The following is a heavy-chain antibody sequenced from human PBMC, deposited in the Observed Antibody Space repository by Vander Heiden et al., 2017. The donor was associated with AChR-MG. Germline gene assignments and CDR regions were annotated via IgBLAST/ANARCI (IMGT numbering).Heavy chain of an antibody. V-gene: IGHV3-53*01. J-gene: IGHJ5*01. Sequence: EVQLVESGGAVIQPGGSLRLPCAASGFTVSTSFMSWVRQPPGKGLEWVAIMHSGGSRFYADSVMDRFIISRDKSNNTLYLQMNSLRDEDTAVYYCARNRDYFSSNSWFDSWGQGAQVTVSS. CDR2: MHSGGSR. CDR3: ARNRDYFSSNSWFDS. D-gene: IGHD1-26*01. CDR1: GFTVSTSF.